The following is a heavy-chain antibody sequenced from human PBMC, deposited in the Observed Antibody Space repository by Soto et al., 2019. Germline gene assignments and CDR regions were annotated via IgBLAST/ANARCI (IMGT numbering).Heavy chain of an antibody. Sequence: GGSLRLSCAASGFTFSSYSMNWVRQAPGKGLEWVSSISSSSSYIYYADSVKGRFTISRDNAKNSLYLQMNSLRAEDTAVYYCARDPTGGDITGTTGFDYWGQGTMVTASS. J-gene: IGHJ4*02. CDR1: GFTFSSYS. D-gene: IGHD1-7*01. CDR2: ISSSSSYI. V-gene: IGHV3-21*01. CDR3: ARDPTGGDITGTTGFDY.